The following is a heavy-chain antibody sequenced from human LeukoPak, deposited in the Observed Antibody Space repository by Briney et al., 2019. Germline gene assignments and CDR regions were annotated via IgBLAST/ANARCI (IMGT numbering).Heavy chain of an antibody. CDR2: IYYSGST. V-gene: IGHV4-39*01. CDR3: ARHSGAAAGTAVDY. J-gene: IGHJ4*02. CDR1: GFTFSSYS. D-gene: IGHD6-13*01. Sequence: GSLRLSCAASGFTFSSYSMNWIRQPPGKGLEWIGSIYYSGSTYYNPSLKSRVTISVDTSKNQFSLKLSSVTAADTAVYYCARHSGAAAGTAVDYWGQGTLVTVSS.